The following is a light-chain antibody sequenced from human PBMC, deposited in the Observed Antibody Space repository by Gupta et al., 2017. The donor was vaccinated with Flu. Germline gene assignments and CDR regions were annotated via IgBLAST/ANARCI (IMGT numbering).Light chain of an antibody. V-gene: IGLV2-14*01. Sequence: QSALTQPAYVSGSPGQSITISCTGSNSDIGGYNYGSWYPQYPGKVPKLLIYEVSYRPSGISDRFSGSQSGNTASLTISGLQAEDEANYYCSSYTGSVTVFGGGTKVTVL. J-gene: IGLJ3*02. CDR3: SSYTGSVTV. CDR2: EVS. CDR1: NSDIGGYNY.